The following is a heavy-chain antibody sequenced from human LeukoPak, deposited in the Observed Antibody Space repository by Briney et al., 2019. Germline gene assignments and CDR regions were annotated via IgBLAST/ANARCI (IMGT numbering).Heavy chain of an antibody. D-gene: IGHD2-15*01. CDR2: ISYDGSNK. J-gene: IGHJ4*02. Sequence: PGGSLRLSCAASGFTFSSYGMHWVRQAPGKGLEWVAVISYDGSNKYYADSVKGRFTISRDNSKNTLYLQMNSLRAEDTAVYYCAKSSLVTPYDYWGQGTLVSVSS. CDR3: AKSSLVTPYDY. CDR1: GFTFSSYG. V-gene: IGHV3-30*18.